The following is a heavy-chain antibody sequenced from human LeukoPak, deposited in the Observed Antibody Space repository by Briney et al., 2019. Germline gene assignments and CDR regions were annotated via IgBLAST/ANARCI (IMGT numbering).Heavy chain of an antibody. D-gene: IGHD5-12*01. CDR3: ARGGLLGGGYSPGYFYYYMDV. CDR1: GYTFTSYY. CDR2: INPSGGST. V-gene: IGHV1-46*01. Sequence: GASVKVSCKASGYTFTSYYMHWVRQAPGQGLEWMGIINPSGGSTSYAQKFQGRVTMTRDMSTSTVYMEVRSLRSEDTAVYYCARGGLLGGGYSPGYFYYYMDVWGKGTTVTVSS. J-gene: IGHJ6*03.